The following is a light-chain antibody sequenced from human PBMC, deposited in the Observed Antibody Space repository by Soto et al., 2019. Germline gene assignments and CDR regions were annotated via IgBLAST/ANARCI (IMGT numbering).Light chain of an antibody. CDR2: GAS. Sequence: EIVMTQSPATLSVSPWERATLSCRASQSVGSNLAWYQQKPGQAPRLLIYGASSRATGIPDRFSGSGSGTDFTLTISRLEPEDFAVYYCQQYGSSPPITFGQGTRLEIK. CDR1: QSVGSN. J-gene: IGKJ5*01. CDR3: QQYGSSPPIT. V-gene: IGKV3-20*01.